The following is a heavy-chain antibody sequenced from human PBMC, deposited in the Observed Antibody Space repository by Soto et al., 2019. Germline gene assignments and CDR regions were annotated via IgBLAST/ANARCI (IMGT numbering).Heavy chain of an antibody. V-gene: IGHV3-30-3*01. J-gene: IGHJ4*02. D-gene: IGHD4-17*01. CDR2: ISYDGSNK. Sequence: QVQLVESGGGVVQPGRSLRLSCAASGFIFRSYAMHWVRQAPGKGLEWVAVISYDGSNKYYADSVKGRFTISRDNSKNTLYLQMNSLRAEDGAVYYCARDYGDRGDTVDYWAQGTVVTVSS. CDR1: GFIFRSYA. CDR3: ARDYGDRGDTVDY.